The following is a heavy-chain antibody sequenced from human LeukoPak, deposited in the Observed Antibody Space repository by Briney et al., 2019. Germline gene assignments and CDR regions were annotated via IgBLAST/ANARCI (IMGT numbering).Heavy chain of an antibody. Sequence: SETLSLTCTVSGYSISSGYYWGWIRQPPGKGLEWIGSIYHSGSTYYNPSLKSRVTISVDTSKNQFSLKLSSVTAADTAVYYCARPITIFGVVIPYYMDVWGKGTTVTVSS. CDR3: ARPITIFGVVIPYYMDV. CDR1: GYSISSGYY. J-gene: IGHJ6*03. CDR2: IYHSGST. V-gene: IGHV4-38-2*02. D-gene: IGHD3-3*01.